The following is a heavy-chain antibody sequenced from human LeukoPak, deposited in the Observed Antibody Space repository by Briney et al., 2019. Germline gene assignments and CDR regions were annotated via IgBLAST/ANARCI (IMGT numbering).Heavy chain of an antibody. CDR1: GFTFTDYG. D-gene: IGHD2-2*01. CDR3: AKDRSAIYAFDI. CDR2: IWYGGSNK. J-gene: IGHJ3*02. V-gene: IGHV3-30*02. Sequence: GGSLRLSCAASGFTFTDYGMSWVRQAPGKGLEWVAVIWYGGSNKYYADSVKGRFTISRDNSKNTLYLQMNSLRAEDTAVYYCAKDRSAIYAFDIWGQGTMVTVSS.